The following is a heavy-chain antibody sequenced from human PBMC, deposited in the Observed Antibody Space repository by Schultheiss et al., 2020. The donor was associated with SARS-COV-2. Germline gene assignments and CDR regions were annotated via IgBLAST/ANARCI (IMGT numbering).Heavy chain of an antibody. D-gene: IGHD3-22*01. Sequence: SQTLSLTCTVSGGSISSYYWSWIRQPPEKGLEWIGYIYYSGSTNYNPSLKSRVTISTDTFRHQFSLHLDSVTTADTAVYYCARDPRWAYDSSGYCDYWGQGNLVTV. CDR1: GGSISSYY. CDR3: ARDPRWAYDSSGYCDY. CDR2: IYYSGST. V-gene: IGHV4-59*12. J-gene: IGHJ4*02.